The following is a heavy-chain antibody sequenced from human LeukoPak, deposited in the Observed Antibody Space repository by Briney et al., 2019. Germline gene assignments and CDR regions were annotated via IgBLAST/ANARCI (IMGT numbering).Heavy chain of an antibody. CDR1: GGTFSSYA. CDR3: TRSVRNGHIDY. V-gene: IGHV1-69*06. Sequence: ASVKVSCKASGGTFSSYAISWVRQAPGQGLEWMGGIIPIFGTANYAQKFQGRVTITADKSTSTAYMELSSLRFEDTAVYYCTRSVRNGHIDYWGQGTLVTVSS. CDR2: IIPIFGTA. J-gene: IGHJ4*02. D-gene: IGHD2-21*01.